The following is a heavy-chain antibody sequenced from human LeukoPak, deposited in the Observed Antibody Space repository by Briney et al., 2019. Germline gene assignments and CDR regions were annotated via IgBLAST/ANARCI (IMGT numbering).Heavy chain of an antibody. J-gene: IGHJ4*02. V-gene: IGHV1-2*02. D-gene: IGHD6-19*01. CDR3: ARDIRQWLVRGAFFDY. Sequence: ASVKVSCKASGYTFTGYYMHWVRQAPGQGLEWMGWINPNSGGTNYAQKFQGRVTMTRDTSISTAYMELSRLRSDDTAVYYCARDIRQWLVRGAFFDYWGQGTLVTVSS. CDR1: GYTFTGYY. CDR2: INPNSGGT.